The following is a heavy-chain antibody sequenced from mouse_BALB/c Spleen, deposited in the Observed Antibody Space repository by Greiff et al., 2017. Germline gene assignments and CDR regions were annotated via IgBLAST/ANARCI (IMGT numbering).Heavy chain of an antibody. J-gene: IGHJ4*01. CDR3: ARAMITRAMDY. CDR2: IWGDGST. V-gene: IGHV2-6-7*01. Sequence: QVQLKESGPGLVAPSQSLSITCTVSGFSLTGYGVNWVRQPPGKGLEWLGMIWGDGSTDYNSALKSRLSISKDNSKSQVFFKMNSLQANDTAIYYCARAMITRAMDYWGQGTSVTVSS. D-gene: IGHD2-4*01. CDR1: GFSLTGYG.